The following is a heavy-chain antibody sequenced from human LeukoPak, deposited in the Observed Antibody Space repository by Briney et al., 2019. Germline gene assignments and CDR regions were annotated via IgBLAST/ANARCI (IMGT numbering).Heavy chain of an antibody. Sequence: SETLSLTCTVSGGSISSYYWSWIRQPAGKGLEWIGRIYTSGGTSYNPSLKSRVTMSVDTSKNQFSLKLSSVTAADTAVYYCARGTHYYDSSGYLYYFDYWGQGTLVTVSS. CDR1: GGSISSYY. D-gene: IGHD3-22*01. CDR3: ARGTHYYDSSGYLYYFDY. CDR2: IYTSGGT. J-gene: IGHJ4*02. V-gene: IGHV4-4*07.